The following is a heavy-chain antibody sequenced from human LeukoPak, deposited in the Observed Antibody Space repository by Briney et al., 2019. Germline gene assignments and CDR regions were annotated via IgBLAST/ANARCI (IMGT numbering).Heavy chain of an antibody. CDR3: ASGYGSGFRSHYYGMDV. V-gene: IGHV4-30-4*01. CDR2: IYYSGGN. J-gene: IGHJ6*02. D-gene: IGHD3-10*01. CDR1: GGSISSGDYY. Sequence: RPSQTLSLTCTVSGGSISSGDYYWSWIRQPPGKGLEWIGYIYYSGGNYYNPSLKSRVTISVDTSKNQFSLKLSSVTAADTAVYYCASGYGSGFRSHYYGMDVWGQGTTVTVSS.